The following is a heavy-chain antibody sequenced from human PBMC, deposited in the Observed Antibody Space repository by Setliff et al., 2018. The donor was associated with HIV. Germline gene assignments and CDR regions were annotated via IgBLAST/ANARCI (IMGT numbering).Heavy chain of an antibody. J-gene: IGHJ6*03. CDR2: IIPILGGA. D-gene: IGHD3-3*01. CDR1: RSTFNSHT. CDR3: VRGVQSPPHFSFSYLDV. V-gene: IGHV1-69*08. Sequence: SVKVSCKTSRSTFNSHTINWVRQAPGQGLDWMGRIIPILGGANYAQRFQGKVTITADKSTSTAYMELTSLRFDDTAMYYCVRGVQSPPHFSFSYLDVWGEGTMVTVSS.